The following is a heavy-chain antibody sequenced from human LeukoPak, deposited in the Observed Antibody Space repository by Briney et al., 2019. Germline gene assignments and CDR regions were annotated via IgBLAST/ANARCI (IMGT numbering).Heavy chain of an antibody. D-gene: IGHD3-9*01. CDR3: AKNGRDDHDKYFFDF. V-gene: IGHV3-23*01. Sequence: GGSLRLSCAASGFTFSNCAMSWVRQAPGMGLERASAISGSGVGTNYADSVKGRFTISRDNSKSTLYLQMNSLSAEDTALYYCAKNGRDDHDKYFFDFWGQGTLVTVSS. J-gene: IGHJ4*02. CDR2: ISGSGVGT. CDR1: GFTFSNCA.